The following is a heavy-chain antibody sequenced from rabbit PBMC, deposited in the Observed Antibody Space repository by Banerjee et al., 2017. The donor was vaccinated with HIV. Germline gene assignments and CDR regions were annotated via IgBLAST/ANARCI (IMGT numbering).Heavy chain of an antibody. D-gene: IGHD4-2*01. V-gene: IGHV1S45*01. CDR1: GFSFSSNW. CDR2: IDTNDGDT. CDR3: ARNLIDAAIL. J-gene: IGHJ3*01. Sequence: QEQLEESGGGLVKPEGSLTLTCTASGFSFSSNWICWVRQAPGKGLEWIACIDTNDGDTDYASWAKGRFTFSKTSSTTVTLQVTSLPAADTATYFCARNLIDAAILWGQGTLVTVS.